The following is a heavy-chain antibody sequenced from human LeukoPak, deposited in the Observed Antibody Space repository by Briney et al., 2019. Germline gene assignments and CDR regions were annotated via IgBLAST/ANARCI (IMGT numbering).Heavy chain of an antibody. CDR1: GFTFSSYA. Sequence: PGGSLRLSCAASGFTFSSYAMSWVRQAPGKGLEWVSVIYSGGSTYYADSVKGRFTISRDNSKNTLYLQMNSLRAEDTAVYYCAATYNWNDFWFDPWGQGTLVTVSS. D-gene: IGHD1-20*01. J-gene: IGHJ5*02. V-gene: IGHV3-66*01. CDR3: AATYNWNDFWFDP. CDR2: IYSGGST.